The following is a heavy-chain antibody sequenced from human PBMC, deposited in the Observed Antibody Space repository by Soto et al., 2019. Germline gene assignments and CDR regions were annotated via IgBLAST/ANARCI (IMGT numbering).Heavy chain of an antibody. CDR3: AHRPSGYSSGWSTFPFDY. CDR2: IYWDDDK. D-gene: IGHD6-19*01. V-gene: IGHV2-5*02. CDR1: GFSLSTSGVG. J-gene: IGHJ4*02. Sequence: SGPTLVNPTQTLTLTCTFSGFSLSTSGVGVGWIRQPPGKALEWIALIYWDDDKRYSPSLKSRLTITKDTSKNQVVLTMTNMDPVDTATYYCAHRPSGYSSGWSTFPFDYWGQGTLVTVSS.